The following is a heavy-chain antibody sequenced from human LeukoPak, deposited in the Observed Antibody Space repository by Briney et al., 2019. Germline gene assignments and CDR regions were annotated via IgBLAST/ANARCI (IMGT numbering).Heavy chain of an antibody. D-gene: IGHD3-10*01. CDR3: ARELLWFGELSVDY. V-gene: IGHV1-2*02. J-gene: IGHJ4*02. CDR2: INPNSGGT. CDR1: GYTFTGYY. Sequence: GASVKVSCKASGYTFTGYYMHWVRQAPGQGLEWMGWINPNSGGTNYAQKFQGRVTMTRDTSISTAYMELSRLRSDDTAVYYCARELLWFGELSVDYWGQRTLVTVSS.